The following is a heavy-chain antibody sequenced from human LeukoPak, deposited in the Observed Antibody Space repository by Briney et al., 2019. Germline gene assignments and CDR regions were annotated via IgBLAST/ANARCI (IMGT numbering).Heavy chain of an antibody. V-gene: IGHV4-59*01. D-gene: IGHD3-22*01. CDR3: ARGYDSSGY. J-gene: IGHJ4*02. CDR2: IYYSGNT. Sequence: SSETLSLTCTVSGGSISSYYWSWIRQPPGKGLEWIGYIYYSGNTNYNPSLKSRVTISVDTSKNQFSLKLSSVTAADTAVYYCARGYDSSGYWGQGTLVTVSS. CDR1: GGSISSYY.